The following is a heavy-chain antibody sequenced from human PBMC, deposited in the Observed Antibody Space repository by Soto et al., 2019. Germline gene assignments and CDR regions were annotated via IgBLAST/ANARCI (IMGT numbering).Heavy chain of an antibody. CDR1: GFTFSNYA. Sequence: PGGSLRLCCAASGFTFSNYAMSWVRQAPGKGLEWVGRIKSKTDGGTTDYAAPVKGRFTISRDDSKNTLYLQMNSLKTEDTAVYYCTTVTKYYDYVWGSYRYLDYWGQGTLVTVSS. CDR3: TTVTKYYDYVWGSYRYLDY. J-gene: IGHJ4*02. D-gene: IGHD3-16*02. CDR2: IKSKTDGGTT. V-gene: IGHV3-15*01.